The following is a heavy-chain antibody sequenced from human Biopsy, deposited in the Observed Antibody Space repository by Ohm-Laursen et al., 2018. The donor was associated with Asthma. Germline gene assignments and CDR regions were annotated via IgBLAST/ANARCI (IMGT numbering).Heavy chain of an antibody. D-gene: IGHD3-3*01. CDR1: GFTFSSCA. CDR2: ISSSSSYI. V-gene: IGHV3-21*01. Sequence: SLRLSCAASGFTFSSCAMSWVRQAPGKGLEWVSAISSSSSYIYYADSVKGRFTISRDNAKNSLYLQMNSLRAEDTAVYYCARVDTIFGVVIPIYYYYGMDVWGQGTTVTVSS. J-gene: IGHJ6*02. CDR3: ARVDTIFGVVIPIYYYYGMDV.